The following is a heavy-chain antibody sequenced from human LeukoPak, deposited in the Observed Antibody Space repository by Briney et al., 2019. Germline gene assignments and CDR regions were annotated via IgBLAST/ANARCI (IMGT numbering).Heavy chain of an antibody. J-gene: IGHJ4*02. CDR2: ISGSGGST. Sequence: GGSLRLSCAASGFTFSSYAMSWVRQAPGKGLEWVSAISGSGGSTYYADSVKGRFTISRDNSKNTLYLQMNSLRAEDTAVYYCVKAVLLWFGELRYYFDYWGQGTLVTVSS. CDR3: VKAVLLWFGELRYYFDY. V-gene: IGHV3-23*01. CDR1: GFTFSSYA. D-gene: IGHD3-10*01.